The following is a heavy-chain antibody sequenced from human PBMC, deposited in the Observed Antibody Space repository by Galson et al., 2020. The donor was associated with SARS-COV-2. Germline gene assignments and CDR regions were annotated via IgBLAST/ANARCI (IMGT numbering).Heavy chain of an antibody. CDR1: GFTFSSYA. Sequence: GESLKISCAASGFTFSSYAMHWVRQAPGKGLEWVAVISYDGSNKYYADSVKGRFTISRDNSKNTLYLQMNSLRAEDTAVYYCARECGDDCLDAFDIWGQGTMVTVSS. J-gene: IGHJ3*02. D-gene: IGHD2-21*02. V-gene: IGHV3-30*04. CDR3: ARECGDDCLDAFDI. CDR2: ISYDGSNK.